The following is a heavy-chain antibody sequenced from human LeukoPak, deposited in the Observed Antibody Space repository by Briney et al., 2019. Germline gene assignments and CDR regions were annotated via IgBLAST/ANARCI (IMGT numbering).Heavy chain of an antibody. CDR1: GFTFSSYH. D-gene: IGHD2-21*01. CDR2: ISSSSSYI. J-gene: IGHJ4*02. CDR3: ARGLCGGDCYDY. V-gene: IGHV3-21*01. Sequence: GGSLRLSCAASGFTFSSYHINWVRQAPGKGLVWVSSISSSSSYIYYADSVKGRFTISRDNAKNSLYLQMNSLRAEDTAVYYCARGLCGGDCYDYWGQGTLVTVSS.